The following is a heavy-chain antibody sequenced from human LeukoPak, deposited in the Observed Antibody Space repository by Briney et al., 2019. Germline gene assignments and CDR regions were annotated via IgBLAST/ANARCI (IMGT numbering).Heavy chain of an antibody. CDR1: GYTLTGLS. V-gene: IGHV1-24*01. Sequence: GASVKVSCKVSGYTLTGLSMHWVRQAPGKGLEWMGGFDPEDGETIYAQKFQGRVTMTEDTSTDTAYMELSSLRSEDTAVYYCATTKPSDYGDYSPNNWFDPWGQGTLVTVSS. CDR2: FDPEDGET. CDR3: ATTKPSDYGDYSPNNWFDP. J-gene: IGHJ5*02. D-gene: IGHD4-17*01.